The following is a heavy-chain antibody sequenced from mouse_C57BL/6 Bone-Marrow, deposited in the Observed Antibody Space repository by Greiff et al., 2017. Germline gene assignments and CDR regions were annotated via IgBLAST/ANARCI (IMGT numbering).Heavy chain of an antibody. CDR2: ISCGSSTI. CDR3: ARDAISYFDY. CDR1: GFTFSDYG. J-gene: IGHJ2*01. V-gene: IGHV5-17*01. Sequence: VQVVESGGGLVKPGGSLKLSCAASGFTFSDYGMHWVRQAPEKGLEWVAYISCGSSTIYYADTVKGRFTISRDNAKNYLLLQRLSLRYEDTSMYYCARDAISYFDYWGQGTTLTVSS.